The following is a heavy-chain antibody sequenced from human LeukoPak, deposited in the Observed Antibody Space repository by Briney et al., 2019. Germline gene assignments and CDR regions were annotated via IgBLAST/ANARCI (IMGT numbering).Heavy chain of an antibody. D-gene: IGHD3-22*01. J-gene: IGHJ4*02. CDR3: ARSSNRNYYDSSGYPDPFDY. CDR1: GGSISSYY. V-gene: IGHV4-59*01. CDR2: IYYSGST. Sequence: PSETLSLTCTVSGGSISSYYWSWIRQPPGKGLEWIGYIYYSGSTNYNPSLKSRVTISVDTSKNQFSLKLSSVTAADTAVYYCARSSNRNYYDSSGYPDPFDYWGQGTLVTVSS.